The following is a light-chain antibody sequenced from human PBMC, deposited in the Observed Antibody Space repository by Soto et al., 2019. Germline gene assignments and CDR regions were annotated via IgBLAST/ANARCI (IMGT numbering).Light chain of an antibody. CDR1: QSISRW. V-gene: IGKV1-5*01. Sequence: DIQMTQSPSTLSASVGDRVTITCRASQSISRWLAWSQQKPGKAPKLLIYDASNLQSGVSSRFSGSGSGTEITLTITSLQPDDFATYYCQQYSSFLTFGGGTKVEI. CDR3: QQYSSFLT. CDR2: DAS. J-gene: IGKJ4*01.